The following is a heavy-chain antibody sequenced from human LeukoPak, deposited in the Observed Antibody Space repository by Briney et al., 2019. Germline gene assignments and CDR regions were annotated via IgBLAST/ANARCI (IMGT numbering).Heavy chain of an antibody. CDR1: GGSISSGDYF. CDR2: IYYSGRT. J-gene: IGHJ4*02. CDR3: ARLPGDYVWGSYRSIRGFDY. V-gene: IGHV4-30-4*01. Sequence: SETLSLTCTVSGGSISSGDYFWSWIRQPPGKGLEWIGYIYYSGRTYYNPSLKSRVIISVDTSKNQFSLKLGSVTAADTAVYYCARLPGDYVWGSYRSIRGFDYWGQGTLVTVSS. D-gene: IGHD3-16*02.